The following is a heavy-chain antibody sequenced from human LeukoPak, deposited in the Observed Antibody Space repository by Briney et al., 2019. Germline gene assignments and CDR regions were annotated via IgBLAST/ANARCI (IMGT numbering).Heavy chain of an antibody. J-gene: IGHJ3*02. CDR2: IYPGDSDT. CDR3: ARSRDSHWSGYGGDAFDI. V-gene: IGHV5-51*01. Sequence: GESLKISCKGSGYSFTSYWIGWVRQMPGKGLEWMGNIYPGDSDTRYSPSFQGQVTISADKSISTAYLQWSSLKASDTAMYYCARSRDSHWSGYGGDAFDIWGQGTMVTVSS. CDR1: GYSFTSYW. D-gene: IGHD3-3*01.